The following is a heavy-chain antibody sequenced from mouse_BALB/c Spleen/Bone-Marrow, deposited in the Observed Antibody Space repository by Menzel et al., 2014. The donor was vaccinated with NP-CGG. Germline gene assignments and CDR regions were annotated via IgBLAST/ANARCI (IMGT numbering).Heavy chain of an antibody. CDR3: ARLGTTAVPDY. D-gene: IGHD1-1*01. CDR2: NDPYSGGT. Sequence: EVQLQQSGPELVKPGASVKVSCKASGYAFTNYNMHWVKQSHGKSLEWIGYNDPYSGGTNYNQKFKGKATLTVDKSSSTAYMHLNSLTSEDSAVYYCARLGTTAVPDYWGQGTTLTVSS. J-gene: IGHJ2*01. V-gene: IGHV1S135*01. CDR1: GYAFTNYN.